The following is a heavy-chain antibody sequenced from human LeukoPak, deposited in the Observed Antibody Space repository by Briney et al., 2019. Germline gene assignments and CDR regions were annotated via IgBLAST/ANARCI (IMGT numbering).Heavy chain of an antibody. V-gene: IGHV4-39*01. CDR3: ARVIVVVPAAIIWNWFDP. D-gene: IGHD2-2*01. J-gene: IGHJ5*02. CDR2: IYYSGST. Sequence: SETLSLTCTVSGGSISSSSYYWGWIRQPPGKGLEWIGSIYYSGSTYYNPSLKSRVTISVDTSKNQFSLELSSVTAADTAVYYCARVIVVVPAAIIWNWFDPWGQGTLVTVSS. CDR1: GGSISSSSYY.